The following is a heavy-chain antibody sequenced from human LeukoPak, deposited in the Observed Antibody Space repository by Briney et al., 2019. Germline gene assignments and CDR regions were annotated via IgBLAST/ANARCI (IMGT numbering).Heavy chain of an antibody. J-gene: IGHJ6*02. V-gene: IGHV3-23*01. D-gene: IGHD3-3*01. Sequence: GGSLRLSCAASGFTFSSYAMSWVRQAPGKGLEWVSAISGSGGSTYYADSVRGRFTISRDNSKNMLYLQMKSLRADDTAVYYCATFRSFSSGDYTGVRYYVIDVWGQGTTVTVSS. CDR3: ATFRSFSSGDYTGVRYYVIDV. CDR2: ISGSGGST. CDR1: GFTFSSYA.